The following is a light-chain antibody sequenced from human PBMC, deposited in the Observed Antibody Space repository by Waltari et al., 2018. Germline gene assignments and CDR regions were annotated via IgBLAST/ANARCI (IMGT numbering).Light chain of an antibody. J-gene: IGLJ2*01. Sequence: QSALTQPASVSGSPGQSITIPCPGTTSDVGGHNYVSWYQLHPDKAPKLIIYEVTYRPSGVSNRFSGSKSGNTASLTLSGLQAEDEADYYCSSYTTGSTYVIFGGGTKLTVL. CDR3: SSYTTGSTYVI. V-gene: IGLV2-14*01. CDR1: TSDVGGHNY. CDR2: EVT.